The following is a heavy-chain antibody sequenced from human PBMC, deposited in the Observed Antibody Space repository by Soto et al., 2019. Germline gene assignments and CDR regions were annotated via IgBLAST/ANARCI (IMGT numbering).Heavy chain of an antibody. CDR3: AKGNGPYYDFWIGDT. J-gene: IGHJ4*02. CDR1: GFSFSSYG. Sequence: GGSLRLSCAASGFSFSSYGMHWVRQAPGKGLEWVAVISHDGSNKHYGDSVKGRFTISRDNSKNTLYLQMNSLRAEDTAGYYCAKGNGPYYDFWIGDTRGQRTLVTVSS. CDR2: ISHDGSNK. D-gene: IGHD3-3*01. V-gene: IGHV3-30*18.